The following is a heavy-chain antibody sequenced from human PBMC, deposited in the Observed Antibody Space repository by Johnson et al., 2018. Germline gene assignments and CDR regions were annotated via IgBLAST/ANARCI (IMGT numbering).Heavy chain of an antibody. CDR3: ATASTGRPDY. J-gene: IGHJ4*02. V-gene: IGHV3-30-3*01. CDR2: MSYDGSNT. CDR1: GFTFSYFA. D-gene: IGHD1-1*01. Sequence: QVQLVQSGGGVVQPGRSLRLSCTASGFTFSYFAMHWVRQAPGKGLEWVALMSYDGSNTYYAASGKGRFTISGDNSKNTLYMQMNSLKTEDTAVYYCATASTGRPDYWGQGTLVTVSS.